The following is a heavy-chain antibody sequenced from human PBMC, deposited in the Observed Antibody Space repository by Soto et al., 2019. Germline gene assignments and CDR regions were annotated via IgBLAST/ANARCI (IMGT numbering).Heavy chain of an antibody. CDR1: GFTFTNAW. Sequence: PGGSLRLSCAASGFTFTNAWMSWVRQAPGKGLEWVGRIKSKTDGGTTDYAAPVKGRFTISRDDSKNTLYLQMNSLKTEDTAVYYCTTARGTYGAEYFQHWGQGTLVTVS. V-gene: IGHV3-15*01. J-gene: IGHJ1*01. CDR3: TTARGTYGAEYFQH. D-gene: IGHD4-17*01. CDR2: IKSKTDGGTT.